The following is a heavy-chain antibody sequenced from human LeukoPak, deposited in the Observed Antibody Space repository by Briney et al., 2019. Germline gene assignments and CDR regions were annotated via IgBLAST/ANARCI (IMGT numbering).Heavy chain of an antibody. CDR2: ITGSGDST. CDR1: GFTFSSYA. CDR3: AKGCPGSHPGGNWFGP. V-gene: IGHV3-23*01. D-gene: IGHD3-10*02. J-gene: IGHJ5*02. Sequence: GASLRLSCAASGFTFSSYAMGWVRQAPGKGLEWVSSITGSGDSTFYADSVMGRFTISRDNSKNTLYLQMNSLRAEDTAVYYCAKGCPGSHPGGNWFGPWGQGTLVIVSS.